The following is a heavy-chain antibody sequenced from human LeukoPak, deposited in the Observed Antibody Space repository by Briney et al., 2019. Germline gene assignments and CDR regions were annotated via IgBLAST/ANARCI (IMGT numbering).Heavy chain of an antibody. CDR3: ARDFGSRDYGGRKYYFDY. CDR2: ISSSSSYI. Sequence: GSLRLSCAASGFTFSSYSMNWVRPAPGKGLEWVSSISSSSSYIYYPDSVKGRFTISRNNRKNPLYLQMNSLRAEDTAVYYCARDFGSRDYGGRKYYFDYWGQGTMVTVSS. V-gene: IGHV3-21*01. CDR1: GFTFSSYS. D-gene: IGHD4-23*01. J-gene: IGHJ4*02.